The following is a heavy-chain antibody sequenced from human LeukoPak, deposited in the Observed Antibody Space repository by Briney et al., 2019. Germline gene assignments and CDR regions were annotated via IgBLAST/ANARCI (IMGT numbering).Heavy chain of an antibody. CDR1: GFTVSSNY. D-gene: IGHD2-21*02. Sequence: GGSLRLSCAASGFTVSSNYMSWVRQAPGKGLEWVSVIYSGGSTYYADSVKGRFTISRDNSKNTLYLQTNSLRAEDTAVYYCARLGEVAYCGGDCYYWGQGTLVTVSS. J-gene: IGHJ4*02. V-gene: IGHV3-66*01. CDR2: IYSGGST. CDR3: ARLGEVAYCGGDCYY.